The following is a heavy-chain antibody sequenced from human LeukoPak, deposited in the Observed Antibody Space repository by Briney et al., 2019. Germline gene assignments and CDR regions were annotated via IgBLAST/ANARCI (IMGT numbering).Heavy chain of an antibody. J-gene: IGHJ3*02. CDR2: IDHRGNT. Sequence: PSGTLSLTPTACGASIGGVTYYSGWIRQPPGKGLEWIGSIDHRGNTFYNPSLKSRVTISVDTSKSQFSLKLSSVTAADTAVYYCASHARVSYFEDAIDRWGQGTKVTVSS. D-gene: IGHD3-22*01. CDR3: ASHARVSYFEDAIDR. V-gene: IGHV4-39*01. CDR1: GASIGGVTYY.